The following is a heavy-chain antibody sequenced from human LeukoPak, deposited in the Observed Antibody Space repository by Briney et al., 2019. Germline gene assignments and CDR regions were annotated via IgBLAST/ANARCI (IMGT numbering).Heavy chain of an antibody. J-gene: IGHJ5*02. D-gene: IGHD2-2*01. CDR3: AKYYQLLAWRNWFDP. CDR2: INRDGSRT. Sequence: GGSLRLSCAASGFTFSSYWMHWVRQAPGKGLVWVSRINRDGSRTRDADSVKGRFTISRDNSKNTLYLQMNSLRAEDTAVYYCAKYYQLLAWRNWFDPWGQGTLVTVSS. CDR1: GFTFSSYW. V-gene: IGHV3-74*01.